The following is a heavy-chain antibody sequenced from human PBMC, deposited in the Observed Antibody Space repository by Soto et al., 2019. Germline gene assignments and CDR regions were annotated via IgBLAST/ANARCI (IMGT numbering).Heavy chain of an antibody. D-gene: IGHD6-13*01. CDR1: GFTFDDYA. CDR3: AKDKAAGTLDAFDI. Sequence: EVQLVESGGGLVQPGRSLRLSCAASGFTFDDYAMHWVRQAPGKGLEWVSGIGWNSGSIGYADSVKGRFTISRDNAKNSLYLQMNSLRAEDTALYYCAKDKAAGTLDAFDIWGQGTMVTVSS. V-gene: IGHV3-9*01. CDR2: IGWNSGSI. J-gene: IGHJ3*02.